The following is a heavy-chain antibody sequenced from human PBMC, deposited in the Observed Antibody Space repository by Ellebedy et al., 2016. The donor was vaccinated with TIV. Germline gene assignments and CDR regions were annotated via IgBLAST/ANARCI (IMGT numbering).Heavy chain of an antibody. CDR1: GFAFSSYV. J-gene: IGHJ4*02. D-gene: IGHD3-10*02. V-gene: IGHV3-23*01. Sequence: GESLKISCVASGFAFSSYVMSWVRQAPGKGLEWVTTISPSGDSTYYADSVKGRFIISRDNSKNTLYLQMHSLRDEDTATYYCTKDHLPGNIVRSDLWGQGTLVTVSS. CDR2: ISPSGDST. CDR3: TKDHLPGNIVRSDL.